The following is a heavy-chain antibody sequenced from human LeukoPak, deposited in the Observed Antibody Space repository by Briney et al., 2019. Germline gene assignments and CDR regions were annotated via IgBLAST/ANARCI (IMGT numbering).Heavy chain of an antibody. V-gene: IGHV3-30*18. CDR2: ISYDGSNK. D-gene: IGHD5-18*01. CDR1: GFTFSSYG. Sequence: GGSLRLSCAASGFTFSSYGMHWVRQAPGKGLEWVAVISYDGSNKYYADSVKGRFTISRDNSKNTLYLQMNSLRAEGTAVYYCAKEGYAYFDYWGQGTLVTVSS. CDR3: AKEGYAYFDY. J-gene: IGHJ4*02.